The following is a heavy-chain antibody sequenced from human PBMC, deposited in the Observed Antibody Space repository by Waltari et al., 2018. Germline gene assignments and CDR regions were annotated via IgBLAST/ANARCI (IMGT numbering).Heavy chain of an antibody. J-gene: IGHJ4*02. CDR3: TNGGY. CDR2: IYNCGSGT. CDR1: GFTFSTYA. V-gene: IGHV3-23*03. D-gene: IGHD3-16*01. Sequence: EVQLVESGGDLVQPGGSLRLSCAASGFTFSTYAMSWVRQSPGKGLEWVSSIYNCGSGTYYADSVKGRFTISRDNSRNTLYLQMNSLSVEDTAVYYCTNGGYWGQGTLVTVSS.